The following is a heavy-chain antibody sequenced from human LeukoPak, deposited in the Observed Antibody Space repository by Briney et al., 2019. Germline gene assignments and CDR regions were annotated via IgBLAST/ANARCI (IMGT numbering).Heavy chain of an antibody. CDR3: ARGLTASSGSYYDY. D-gene: IGHD1-26*01. Sequence: GGSLRLSCAASGFTFSDYYMSWIRQAPGKGLEWVSYIGSSSSYTNYADSVKGRFTVSRDNAKNSLYLQMNSLRAEDTAVYYCARGLTASSGSYYDYWGQGTLVTVSS. CDR1: GFTFSDYY. J-gene: IGHJ4*02. CDR2: IGSSSSYT. V-gene: IGHV3-11*06.